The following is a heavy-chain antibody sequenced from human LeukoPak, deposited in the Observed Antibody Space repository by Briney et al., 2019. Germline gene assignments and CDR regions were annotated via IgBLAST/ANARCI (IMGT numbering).Heavy chain of an antibody. CDR3: AELGITMIGGV. V-gene: IGHV3-48*03. CDR1: GFTFSSYE. Sequence: GGSLRLSCAASGFTFSSYEMNWVRQAPGKGMEWVSYISSSGSTIYYADSVKGRFTISRDNAKNSLYLQMNSLRAEDTAVYYCAELGITMIGGVWGKGTTVTVSS. J-gene: IGHJ6*04. D-gene: IGHD3-10*02. CDR2: ISSSGSTI.